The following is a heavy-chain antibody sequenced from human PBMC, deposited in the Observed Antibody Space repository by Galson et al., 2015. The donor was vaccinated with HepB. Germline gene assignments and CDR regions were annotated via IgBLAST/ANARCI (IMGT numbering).Heavy chain of an antibody. CDR1: GFTFSTYA. Sequence: SLRLSCAASGFTFSTYAMSGFRRAPGKGLEWVSAISGSGGTTYYADSVKGRFTISRDNSKNTLYLQMNSLRAEDTAVYYCAKSIAAAGTGGFDYWGQGTLVTVSS. D-gene: IGHD6-13*01. J-gene: IGHJ4*02. CDR2: ISGSGGTT. V-gene: IGHV3-23*01. CDR3: AKSIAAAGTGGFDY.